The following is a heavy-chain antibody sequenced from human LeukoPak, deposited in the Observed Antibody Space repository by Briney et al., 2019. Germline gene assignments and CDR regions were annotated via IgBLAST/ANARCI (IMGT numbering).Heavy chain of an antibody. Sequence: PSETLSLTCTVSGGSISGYYWSWIRQPPGKGLEWSGYIYYSGSTNYNPSLKSRVTISVDTSKNQFSMTLSSVTAADTAVYYCARHLGGFYDSSGYFDYWGQGTLVTVSS. D-gene: IGHD3-22*01. CDR3: ARHLGGFYDSSGYFDY. J-gene: IGHJ4*02. CDR2: IYYSGST. V-gene: IGHV4-59*08. CDR1: GGSISGYY.